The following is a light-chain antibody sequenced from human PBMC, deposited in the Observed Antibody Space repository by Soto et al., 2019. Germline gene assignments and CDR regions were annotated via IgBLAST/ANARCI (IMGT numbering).Light chain of an antibody. CDR3: QQYNNWPPLT. Sequence: EIVMTQSPATLSVSPGERATLSCRASQSVSSNLAWYQQKPGQAPRLLIYGASTRATGTPARFSGSGSGTEFTLTISSLQSEDFAVYSCQQYNNWPPLTFGGGTKVDIK. V-gene: IGKV3-15*01. CDR2: GAS. CDR1: QSVSSN. J-gene: IGKJ4*01.